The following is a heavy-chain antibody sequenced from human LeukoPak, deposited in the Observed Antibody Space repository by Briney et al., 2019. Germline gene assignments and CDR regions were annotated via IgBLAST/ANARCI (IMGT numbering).Heavy chain of an antibody. D-gene: IGHD2-21*01. CDR1: GFTFTTYA. J-gene: IGHJ1*01. CDR2: ISGSGAST. CDR3: AKDCGGDCFSRKYFQH. Sequence: GGSLRLSCAASGFTFTTYAMTWVRQTPGKGLEWVSAISGSGASTYYADSVKGRFTISRDSSKNTVYLQMNSLRAEDTAAYYCAKDCGGDCFSRKYFQHWGQGTLVTVSS. V-gene: IGHV3-23*01.